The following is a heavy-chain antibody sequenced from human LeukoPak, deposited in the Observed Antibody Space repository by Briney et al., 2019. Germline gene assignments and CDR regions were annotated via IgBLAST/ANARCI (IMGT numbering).Heavy chain of an antibody. V-gene: IGHV4-39*02. CDR3: ARDGGSYSNYYYGMDV. Sequence: SETLSLTCTVSGGSISSSSYYWGWIRQPPGKGLEWIGSIYYSGSTYYNPSLKSRVTISVDTSKNQFSLKLSSVTAADTAVYYCARDGGSYSNYYYGMDVWGQGTTVTVSS. D-gene: IGHD1-26*01. J-gene: IGHJ6*02. CDR1: GGSISSSSYY. CDR2: IYYSGST.